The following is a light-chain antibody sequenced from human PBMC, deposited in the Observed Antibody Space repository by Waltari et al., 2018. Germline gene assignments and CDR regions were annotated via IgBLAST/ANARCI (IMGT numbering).Light chain of an antibody. CDR2: GNY. CDR3: AAWDDSLNGVV. CDR1: TSNIGINS. J-gene: IGLJ2*01. V-gene: IGLV1-44*01. Sequence: QSVLTQPPSASGTPGQRVTISCSGSTSNIGINSVNWYQQLQGTAPKFPIYGNYNRPAGVPDRFSGSKSGTSASLAISGLQPEDEAAYYCAAWDDSLNGVVFGGGTQLTVL.